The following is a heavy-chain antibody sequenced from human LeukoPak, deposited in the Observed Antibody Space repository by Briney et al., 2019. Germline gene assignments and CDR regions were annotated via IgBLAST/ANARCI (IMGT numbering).Heavy chain of an antibody. CDR1: GFTFSSYG. V-gene: IGHV3-33*01. J-gene: IGHJ4*02. Sequence: GRSLRLSCAASGFTFSSYGMHWVRQAPGKGLEWVAVIWYDGSNKYYADSMKGRFTISRDNSKNTLYLQMNSLRAEDTAVYYCARDSSSWTDSGICDYWGQGTLVTVSS. CDR3: ARDSSSWTDSGICDY. D-gene: IGHD6-13*01. CDR2: IWYDGSNK.